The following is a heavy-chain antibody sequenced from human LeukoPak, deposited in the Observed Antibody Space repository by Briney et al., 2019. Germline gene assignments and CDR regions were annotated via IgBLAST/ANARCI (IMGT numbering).Heavy chain of an antibody. CDR3: AKEGRSTSWDYYYGMDV. Sequence: GGSLRLSCAASGFTFSSYAVSWVRQAPGKGLEWVSAISGSGGSTYYADSVKGRFTISRDNSKNTLYLQMNSLRAEDTAVYYCAKEGRSTSWDYYYGMDVWGQGTTVTVSS. CDR2: ISGSGGST. V-gene: IGHV3-23*01. D-gene: IGHD2-2*01. CDR1: GFTFSSYA. J-gene: IGHJ6*02.